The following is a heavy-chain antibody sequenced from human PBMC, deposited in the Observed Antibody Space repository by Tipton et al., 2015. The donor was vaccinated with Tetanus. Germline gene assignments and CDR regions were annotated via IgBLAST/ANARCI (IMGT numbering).Heavy chain of an antibody. J-gene: IGHJ5*02. CDR3: ARRRTLPLFDP. CDR2: IYYNGST. V-gene: IGHV4-39*01. D-gene: IGHD3-16*01. CDR1: GGSISSSTYY. Sequence: GLVKPSETLSLTCIVSGGSISSSTYYWGWIRQPPGKGLEWIGNIYYNGSTYYNPSLKSRVTISVDTSKNQFSLKLSSVTAADTAVYYCARRRTLPLFDPWGQGTLVTVSS.